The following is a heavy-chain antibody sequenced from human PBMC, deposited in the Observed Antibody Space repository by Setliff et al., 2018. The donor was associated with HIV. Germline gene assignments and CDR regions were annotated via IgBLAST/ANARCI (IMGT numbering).Heavy chain of an antibody. CDR3: ASSNWQLVADH. Sequence: ASVTVSCKASGYTFTDYYLHWVRQAPGQGPEWMGLINPNGGSTIYAQKFEDRLTVTSDTATTTLYMELRSLRFDDTAMYYCASSNWQLVADHWGQGTPVTVSS. V-gene: IGHV1-46*01. CDR1: GYTFTDYY. CDR2: INPNGGST. D-gene: IGHD6-13*01. J-gene: IGHJ5*02.